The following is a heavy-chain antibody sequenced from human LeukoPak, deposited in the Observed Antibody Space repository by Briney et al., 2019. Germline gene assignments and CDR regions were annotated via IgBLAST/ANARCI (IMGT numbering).Heavy chain of an antibody. CDR1: GFTFSSHA. J-gene: IGHJ4*02. Sequence: GRSLRLSCAASGFTFSSHAMHWVRQAPGKGLEWVALMSYDGSNKFYADSVKGRFTISRDNSKSTLYLQMNSLKAEDTAVYYCARGGVTTMTLRDLWLDYWGQGTLVTVSS. CDR3: ARGGVTTMTLRDLWLDY. V-gene: IGHV3-30-3*01. D-gene: IGHD4-17*01. CDR2: MSYDGSNK.